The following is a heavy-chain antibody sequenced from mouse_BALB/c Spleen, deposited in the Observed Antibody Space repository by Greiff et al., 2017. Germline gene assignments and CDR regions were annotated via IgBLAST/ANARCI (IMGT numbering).Heavy chain of an antibody. D-gene: IGHD1-1*01. J-gene: IGHJ4*01. Sequence: EVQLVESGPGLVKPSQSLSLTCSVTGYSITSGYYWNWIRQFPGNKLEWMGYISYDGSNNYNPSLKNRISITRDTSTNQFFLKLNSVTTEDTATYYCAGEGLDYGSSPLGMDYWGQGTSVTVSS. CDR1: GYSITSGYY. CDR3: AGEGLDYGSSPLGMDY. CDR2: ISYDGSN. V-gene: IGHV3-6*02.